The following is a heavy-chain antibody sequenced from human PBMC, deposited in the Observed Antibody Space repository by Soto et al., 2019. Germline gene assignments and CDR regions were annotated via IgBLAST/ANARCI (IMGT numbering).Heavy chain of an antibody. V-gene: IGHV1-18*04. J-gene: IGHJ4*02. CDR2: ISPHNGNT. CDR3: AMFSRSYLDY. D-gene: IGHD2-2*01. Sequence: QVQLVQSGGEVKKPGASVKVSCKTSGYTFTSYDIAWVRQAPGQGLEWMGWISPHNGNTDYPQKLQDRVTLTADISTTTAYMELRRLRSDDTAVYFCAMFSRSYLDYWGQGALVTVSS. CDR1: GYTFTSYD.